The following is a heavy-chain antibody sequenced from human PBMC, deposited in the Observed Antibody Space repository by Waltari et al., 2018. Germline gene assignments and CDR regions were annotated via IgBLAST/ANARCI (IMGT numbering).Heavy chain of an antibody. CDR2: IYYSGST. D-gene: IGHD1-1*01. V-gene: IGHV4-39*07. CDR1: GGSLSSSSYY. CDR3: ARGPTSTYFDY. J-gene: IGHJ4*02. Sequence: QLQLQESGPGLVKPSETLSLTCTVSGGSLSSSSYYWGWIRQPPGKGLEWIGSIYYSGSTYYNPSLKSRVTISVDTSKNQFSLKLSSVTAADTAVYYCARGPTSTYFDYWGQGTLVTVSS.